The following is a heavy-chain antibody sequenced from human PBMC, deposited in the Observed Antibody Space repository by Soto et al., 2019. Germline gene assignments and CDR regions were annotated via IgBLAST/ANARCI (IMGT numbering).Heavy chain of an antibody. Sequence: QVQLVESGGGVVQPGRSLRLSCAASGFTFSNYGMHWVRQAPGKGLEWVAVIWYDGTNEYYADSVKGRFTISRDNFKNTLYLQMKSLRAEDTAVYYCARARSGYYSIDACDIWGQGTMVTVSS. J-gene: IGHJ3*02. CDR2: IWYDGTNE. CDR1: GFTFSNYG. D-gene: IGHD3-22*01. CDR3: ARARSGYYSIDACDI. V-gene: IGHV3-33*01.